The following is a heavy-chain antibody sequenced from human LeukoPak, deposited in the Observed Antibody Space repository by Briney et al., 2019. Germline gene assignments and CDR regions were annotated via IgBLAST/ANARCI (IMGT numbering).Heavy chain of an antibody. CDR3: AKDEDIVVVPAALDY. Sequence: GGSLRLSCAASGFTFSSYAMSWVRQAPGKGLEWVSAISGSGGSTYYADSVKGRFTISRDNSKNTLYVQMNSLRAEDTAVYYCAKDEDIVVVPAALDYWGQGTLVTVSS. D-gene: IGHD2-2*01. CDR1: GFTFSSYA. CDR2: ISGSGGST. J-gene: IGHJ4*02. V-gene: IGHV3-23*01.